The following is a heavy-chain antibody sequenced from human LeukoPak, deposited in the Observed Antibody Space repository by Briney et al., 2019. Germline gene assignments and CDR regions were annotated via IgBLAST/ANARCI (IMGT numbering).Heavy chain of an antibody. D-gene: IGHD4-17*01. Sequence: SETLSLTCTVSGGSISSVDYYWGWIRQPPGKGLEWIGSIYHSGNTYYNPSLKSRVTISVDTSKNQFSLQLSSVTAADTAVYYCASPLTIYGDYGYWGQGTLVTVSS. CDR2: IYHSGNT. CDR1: GGSISSVDYY. V-gene: IGHV4-39*01. CDR3: ASPLTIYGDYGY. J-gene: IGHJ4*02.